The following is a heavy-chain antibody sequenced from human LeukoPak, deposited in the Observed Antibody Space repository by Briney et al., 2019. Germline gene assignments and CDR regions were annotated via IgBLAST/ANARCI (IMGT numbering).Heavy chain of an antibody. CDR1: GFTFDDYG. J-gene: IGHJ6*03. D-gene: IGHD6-6*01. CDR2: INWSGGST. Sequence: GGSLRLSCAASGFTFDDYGMSWVRQAPGKGLEWVSGINWSGGSTGYADSVKGRFTISRDNAKNSLYLQMNSLRAEDTALYYCARVRSVAARRFGYYMDVWGKGTTVTVSS. V-gene: IGHV3-20*04. CDR3: ARVRSVAARRFGYYMDV.